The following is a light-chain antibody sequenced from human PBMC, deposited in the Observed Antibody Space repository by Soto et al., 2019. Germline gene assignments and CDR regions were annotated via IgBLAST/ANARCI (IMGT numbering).Light chain of an antibody. Sequence: DIQMTQSPATLFASVGDRVTMTCRASQSISSWLAWYQQKPGKVPKLLIDDASSLESGVPSRFSGSGSGTEFTLTISSLQPDDFATYYCQQYNTYPWTFSQGTKVEIK. CDR3: QQYNTYPWT. V-gene: IGKV1-5*01. CDR1: QSISSW. CDR2: DAS. J-gene: IGKJ1*01.